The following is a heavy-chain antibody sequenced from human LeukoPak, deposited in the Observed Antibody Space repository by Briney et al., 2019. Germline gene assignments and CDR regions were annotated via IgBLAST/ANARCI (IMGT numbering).Heavy chain of an antibody. J-gene: IGHJ4*02. D-gene: IGHD3-10*01. CDR1: GLTFSTYG. CDR3: AREYYYGSWSYYNVDYFDY. CDR2: VSHDVNTK. Sequence: GGSLRLSCAASGLTFSTYGMHWVRQAPGKRLEWVAVVSHDVNTKLYANSVRGRFTISRDNSKNTLYLQMNSLRAEDAAVYYCAREYYYGSWSYYNVDYFDYWGQGTLVTVSS. V-gene: IGHV3-30*03.